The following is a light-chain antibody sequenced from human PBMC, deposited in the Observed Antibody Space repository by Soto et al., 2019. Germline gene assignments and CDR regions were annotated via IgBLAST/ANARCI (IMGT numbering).Light chain of an antibody. CDR1: QDISMY. V-gene: IGKV1-33*01. J-gene: IGKJ4*01. Sequence: IQMTQSPSSLSASVGDRVTITCQASQDISMYLNWYRQKPGQAPEVLIYDASTLARGVPSRFSGSGSGTHFTSTVTILQPEDFATYYCQQRDTLLTFGGGTTVEV. CDR2: DAS. CDR3: QQRDTLLT.